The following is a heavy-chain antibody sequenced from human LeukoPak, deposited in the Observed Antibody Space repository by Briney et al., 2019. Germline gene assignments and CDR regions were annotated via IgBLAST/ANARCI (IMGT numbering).Heavy chain of an antibody. V-gene: IGHV4-59*01. Sequence: SETLSLTCTVSGDSISSYFWSWIRQPPGKGLEWIGYFHDSGSANYNPSLKSRITMSVDTSKNQFSLKLRSVTAADTAVYYCARDSHSVVAATPRGFYPWGQGALFTVSS. CDR3: ARDSHSVVAATPRGFYP. CDR1: GDSISSYF. J-gene: IGHJ5*02. CDR2: FHDSGSA. D-gene: IGHD2-15*01.